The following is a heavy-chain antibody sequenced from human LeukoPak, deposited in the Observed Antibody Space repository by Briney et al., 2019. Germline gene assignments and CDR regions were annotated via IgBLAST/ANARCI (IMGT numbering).Heavy chain of an antibody. CDR2: INHSGST. D-gene: IGHD5-18*01. CDR3: SRETAGTTIDF. CDR1: GGSFSGYY. J-gene: IGHJ4*02. V-gene: IGHV4-34*01. Sequence: SETLSLTCGVYGGSFSGYYWSWLRQPPGKGLEWIGDINHSGSTNYNPSLKSRVTISVDTSKNHFSLKLSSVTASDTAVYYCSRETAGTTIDFWGQGRLVAVSS.